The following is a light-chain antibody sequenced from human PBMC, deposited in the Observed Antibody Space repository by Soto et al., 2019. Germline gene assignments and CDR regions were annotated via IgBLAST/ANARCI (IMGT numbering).Light chain of an antibody. Sequence: EIVLTQSPDTLSLSPGERATVSCRASQSVSNNDLAWYQQRPGQAPRLVLYGASTRPTGIPDRFSGSGSGTEFTLTISRLEPEDFAVYYCHHYSRSPPYTFGRGTKLDI. V-gene: IGKV3-20*01. J-gene: IGKJ2*01. CDR3: HHYSRSPPYT. CDR2: GAS. CDR1: QSVSNND.